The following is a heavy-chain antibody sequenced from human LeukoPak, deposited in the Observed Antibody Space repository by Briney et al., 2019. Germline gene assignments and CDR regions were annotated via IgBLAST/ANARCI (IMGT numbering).Heavy chain of an antibody. D-gene: IGHD3-22*01. CDR3: ARGDSSGYPDY. J-gene: IGHJ4*02. V-gene: IGHV4-4*02. Sequence: SETLSLTCTVSGGSISSSNWWSWVRQPPGKGLEWIGEIYHSGGTNYNPSVKSRLTISMDKSKNQFSLKLSSVTAADTAVYYCARGDSSGYPDYWGQGTLVTVSS. CDR2: IYHSGGT. CDR1: GGSISSSNW.